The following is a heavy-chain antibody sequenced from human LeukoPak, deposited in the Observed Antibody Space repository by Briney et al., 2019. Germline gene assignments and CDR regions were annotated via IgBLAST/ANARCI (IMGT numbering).Heavy chain of an antibody. D-gene: IGHD2-2*01. CDR3: ARDLGYCTSTSCLHHFDY. CDR1: GFTFSDYW. J-gene: IGHJ4*02. V-gene: IGHV3-7*01. CDR2: IRQDGSER. Sequence: GGSLRLSCAASGFTFSDYWMSWVRQAPGKGLEWVANIRQDGSERYYVDSVKGRFTISRDNVKNSLYLQMNSLRAEDTAVYYCARDLGYCTSTSCLHHFDYWGQGTLVTVSS.